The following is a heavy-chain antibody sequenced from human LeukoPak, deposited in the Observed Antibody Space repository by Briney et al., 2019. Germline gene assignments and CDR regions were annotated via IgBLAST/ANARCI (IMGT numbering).Heavy chain of an antibody. J-gene: IGHJ6*03. CDR1: GFTFDDYA. CDR3: ARDPGYHFYYYMDV. V-gene: IGHV3-9*01. Sequence: GRSLRLSCAVSGFTFDDYAMHWVRQTPGKGLEWVSGITWTSGATVYADSVKGRFTISRDNAKNSLPLQMNRLRLEDTALYFCARDPGYHFYYYMDVWGKGTTVTVSS. CDR2: ITWTSGAT.